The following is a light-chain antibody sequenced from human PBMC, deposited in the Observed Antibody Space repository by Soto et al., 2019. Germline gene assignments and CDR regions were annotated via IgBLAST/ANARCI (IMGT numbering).Light chain of an antibody. J-gene: IGLJ1*01. CDR2: DDS. CDR3: QVWDSSSDHYV. V-gene: IGLV3-21*02. Sequence: SYELTQPPSVSVAPGQTARITCGGNNIGRKSVHWYQQKSGQAPVLVVYDDSARPSGTPERFSGSNSGHTATLTISRVEAGDEADYYCQVWDSSSDHYVFGIGTKVTVL. CDR1: NIGRKS.